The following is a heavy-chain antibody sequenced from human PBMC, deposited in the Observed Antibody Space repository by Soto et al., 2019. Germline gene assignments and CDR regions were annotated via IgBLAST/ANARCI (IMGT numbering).Heavy chain of an antibody. Sequence: EEQLVESGGGLVQPGGSLRVSCAASGFTFSNYWMHWVRQVPGKGLVWVSRVNFDGRTTNYADSVKGRFTISRDNARNTVSLQMNSLRAEDTAVYYCGRGLQTYYGVDVWGQGTTVTVSS. CDR3: GRGLQTYYGVDV. CDR1: GFTFSNYW. J-gene: IGHJ6*02. V-gene: IGHV3-74*01. CDR2: VNFDGRTT. D-gene: IGHD2-15*01.